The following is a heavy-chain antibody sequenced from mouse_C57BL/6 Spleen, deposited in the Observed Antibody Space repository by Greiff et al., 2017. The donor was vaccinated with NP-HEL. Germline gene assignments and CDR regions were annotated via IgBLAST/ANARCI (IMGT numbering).Heavy chain of an antibody. CDR1: GFTFSDYG. J-gene: IGHJ1*03. Sequence: EVKLVESGGGLVKPGGSLKLFCAASGFTFSDYGMHWVRQAPEKGLEWVAYISSGSSTIYYADTVKGRFTISRDNAKNTLFLQMTSLRSEDTAMYYCARDVPDWYFDVWGTGTTVTVSS. V-gene: IGHV5-17*01. CDR3: ARDVPDWYFDV. CDR2: ISSGSSTI.